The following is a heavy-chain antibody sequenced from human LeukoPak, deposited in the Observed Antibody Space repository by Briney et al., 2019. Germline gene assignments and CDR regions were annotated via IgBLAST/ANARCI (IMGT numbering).Heavy chain of an antibody. V-gene: IGHV1-2*02. J-gene: IGHJ4*02. CDR3: ARDREVPAPYYFDY. CDR2: INPNSGGT. Sequence: ASVKVSCKASGYTFTSYGISWVRQAPGQGLEWMGWINPNSGGTNYAQKFQGRVTMTRDTSISTAYMELSRLRSDDTAVYYCARDREVPAPYYFDYWGQGTLVTVSS. CDR1: GYTFTSYG.